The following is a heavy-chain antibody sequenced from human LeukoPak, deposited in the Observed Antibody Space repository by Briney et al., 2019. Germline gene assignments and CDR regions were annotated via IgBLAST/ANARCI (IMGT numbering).Heavy chain of an antibody. CDR3: ARRGRLSYYGSGSYGNWFDP. V-gene: IGHV4-38-2*02. CDR1: GYSISSGYF. CDR2: INHSGST. Sequence: PSETLSLTCNVSGYSISSGYFWGWIRQPPGKGLEWIGEINHSGSTNYNPSLKSRVTISVDTSKNQFSLKLSSVTAADTAVYYCARRGRLSYYGSGSYGNWFDPWGQGTLVTVSS. D-gene: IGHD3-10*01. J-gene: IGHJ5*02.